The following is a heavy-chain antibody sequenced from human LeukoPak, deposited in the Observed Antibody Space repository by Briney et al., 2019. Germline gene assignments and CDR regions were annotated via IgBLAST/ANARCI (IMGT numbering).Heavy chain of an antibody. D-gene: IGHD2-15*01. CDR3: ARGPVLSCSGGSCYPYYFDY. CDR1: GGSISSGGYD. CDR2: MYDSGST. J-gene: IGHJ4*02. Sequence: PSETLSLTCTVSGGSISSGGYDWSWIRQPPGKGLEWIGYMYDSGSTYYNPSLKSRVTISVDTSKNQFSLKLSSVTAADTAVYYRARGPVLSCSGGSCYPYYFDYWGQGTLVTVSS. V-gene: IGHV4-30-4*01.